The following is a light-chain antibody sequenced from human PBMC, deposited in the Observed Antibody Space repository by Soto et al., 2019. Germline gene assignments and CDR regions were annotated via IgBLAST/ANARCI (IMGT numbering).Light chain of an antibody. Sequence: EIVLTQSPGPLYLSPGERATLSCRASQTVRNNYLARYQQKPGQAPRLLIYGASSRATGIPDRFSGSWSGTDFTLTISRLEPEDFAVYCCQQSGTLPRTFGQGTKVEIK. CDR1: QTVRNNY. CDR3: QQSGTLPRT. J-gene: IGKJ1*01. V-gene: IGKV3-20*01. CDR2: GAS.